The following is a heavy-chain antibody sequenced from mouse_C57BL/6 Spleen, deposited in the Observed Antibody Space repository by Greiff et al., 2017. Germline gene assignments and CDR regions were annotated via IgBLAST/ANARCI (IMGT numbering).Heavy chain of an antibody. D-gene: IGHD1-1*01. V-gene: IGHV1-64*01. J-gene: IGHJ4*01. CDR3: ARRITTVVATGNAMDY. Sequence: QVQLQQPGAELVKPGASVKLSCKASGYTFTSYWMHWVKQRPGQGLEWIGMIHPNSGSTNYNEKFKSKATLTVDKSSSTAYMQLSSLTSEDSAVYYCARRITTVVATGNAMDYWGQGTSVTASS. CDR1: GYTFTSYW. CDR2: IHPNSGST.